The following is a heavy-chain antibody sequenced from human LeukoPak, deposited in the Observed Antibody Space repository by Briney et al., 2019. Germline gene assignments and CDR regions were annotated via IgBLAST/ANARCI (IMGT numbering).Heavy chain of an antibody. Sequence: ASVKVSCKASGYTFTGYYMHWVRQAPGQGLEWMGWINPNSGGANYAQKFQGWVTMTRDTSISTAYMELSRLRSDDTVVYYCARESGGYCSGGSCWRYWFDPWGQGTLVTVSS. V-gene: IGHV1-2*04. CDR1: GYTFTGYY. CDR2: INPNSGGA. J-gene: IGHJ5*02. D-gene: IGHD2-15*01. CDR3: ARESGGYCSGGSCWRYWFDP.